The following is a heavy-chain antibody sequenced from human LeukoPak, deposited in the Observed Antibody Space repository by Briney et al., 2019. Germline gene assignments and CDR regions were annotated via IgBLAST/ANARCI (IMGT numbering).Heavy chain of an antibody. CDR2: INPNSGGT. CDR1: GYTFTGYY. Sequence: ASVKVSCKASGYTFTGYYMHWVRQAPGQGLEWMGWINPNSGGTNSAQKFQGRVTMTRDTSIITAYMELSRLRSDDTAVYFCARGYYDSSDYEYFQHWARAPWSPSPQ. V-gene: IGHV1-2*02. CDR3: ARGYYDSSDYEYFQH. D-gene: IGHD3-22*01. J-gene: IGHJ1*01.